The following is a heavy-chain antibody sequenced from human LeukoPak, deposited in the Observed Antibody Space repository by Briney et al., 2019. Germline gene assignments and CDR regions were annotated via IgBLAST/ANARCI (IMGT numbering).Heavy chain of an antibody. D-gene: IGHD6-19*01. V-gene: IGHV3-7*03. CDR2: INQDGSGE. CDR3: VKDDNSGWFPPLDF. Sequence: GGSLRLSCTASGFPFSTYWLSWVRQAPGKGLEWVANINQDGSGEYYAGSVKGRFTISRDNSKNTLYLQMNSLRAEDTAVYYCVKDDNSGWFPPLDFWGQGTLVTVSS. J-gene: IGHJ4*02. CDR1: GFPFSTYW.